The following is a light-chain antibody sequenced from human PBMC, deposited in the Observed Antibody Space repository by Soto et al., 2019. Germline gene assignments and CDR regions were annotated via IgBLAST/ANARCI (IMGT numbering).Light chain of an antibody. CDR1: LGDVGGYNL. CDR3: CAYAGSPLV. CDR2: EGS. V-gene: IGLV2-23*01. Sequence: QSVLTQPASVSGSPGQSITISCTGTLGDVGGYNLVSWYQQHPGKVPKLLVFEGSKRPSGVSDRFSVSKSGNTASLTISGLQAEDDADYYCCAYAGSPLVFGTGTKLTVL. J-gene: IGLJ1*01.